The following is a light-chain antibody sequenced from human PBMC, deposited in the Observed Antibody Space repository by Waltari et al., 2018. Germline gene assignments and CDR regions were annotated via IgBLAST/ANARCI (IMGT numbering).Light chain of an antibody. CDR1: QSVLLSSTNKNY. CDR2: WAS. V-gene: IGKV4-1*01. CDR3: QEFYSAAYT. J-gene: IGKJ2*01. Sequence: DLVMTQSPDSLAVPLGERATINCKFSQSVLLSSTNKNYLAWYQQKAGQPPKLLIYWASTRESGVPDRFSGSGSGTDFTLTISSLQAEDVAVYYCQEFYSAAYTFGQGTKLEIK.